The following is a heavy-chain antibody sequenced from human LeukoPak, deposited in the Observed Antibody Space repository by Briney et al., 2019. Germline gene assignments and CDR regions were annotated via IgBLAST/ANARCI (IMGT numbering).Heavy chain of an antibody. J-gene: IGHJ4*02. CDR3: AKDRTMVRGTLDY. V-gene: IGHV3-30*02. D-gene: IGHD3-10*01. CDR2: IRYDGSNK. CDR1: GFTFSSYG. Sequence: GGSLRLSCAASGFTFSSYGMHWVRQAPGKGLEWVAFIRYDGSNKYYADPVKGRFTISRDNSKNTLYLQMNSLRAEDTAVYYCAKDRTMVRGTLDYWGQGTLVTVSS.